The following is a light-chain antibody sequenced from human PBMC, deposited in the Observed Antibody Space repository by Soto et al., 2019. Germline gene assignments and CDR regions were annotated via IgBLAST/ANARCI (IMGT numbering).Light chain of an antibody. CDR1: QSVLYSSNNKNH. J-gene: IGKJ1*01. CDR2: WAS. CDR3: QQYCRTPWT. V-gene: IGKV4-1*01. Sequence: DIVMTQSPDSLAVSLGERATINCKSSQSVLYSSNNKNHLAWYQQKSGQPPKLLIYWASTRESGVPDRFRGGGYGTDFTLTISSLQAEDVAVYYCQQYCRTPWTFGQGTKVEIK.